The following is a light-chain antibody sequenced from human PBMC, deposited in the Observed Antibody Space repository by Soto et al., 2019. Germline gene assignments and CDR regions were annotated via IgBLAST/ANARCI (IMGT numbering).Light chain of an antibody. CDR2: GAS. J-gene: IGKJ4*01. CDR3: QQYARSPLT. Sequence: EIVLTQSPGTLSLSPGERGTLSCRASQSVSKNYLAWYQQNPGQAPRLLIYGASSRATGIPDRFSGSGSGTDFTLTTSRLEPEDFAVYSCQQYARSPLTFGGGTKVELK. V-gene: IGKV3-20*01. CDR1: QSVSKNY.